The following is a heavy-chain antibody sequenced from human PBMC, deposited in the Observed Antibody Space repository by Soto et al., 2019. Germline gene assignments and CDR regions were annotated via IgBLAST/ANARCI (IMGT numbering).Heavy chain of an antibody. CDR1: GSPISSYY. CDR3: ARLGDYYQAFPY. V-gene: IGHV4-59*08. Sequence: SETLSLTCNGSGSPISSYYWSWFRQPPGQGLEWVGYIYYTGTTTYNPSLRSRVAISVDASKSQFSLDLRSVTAADTAVYYCARLGDYYQAFPYWGHGALVTV. J-gene: IGHJ1*01. CDR2: IYYTGTT. D-gene: IGHD3-22*01.